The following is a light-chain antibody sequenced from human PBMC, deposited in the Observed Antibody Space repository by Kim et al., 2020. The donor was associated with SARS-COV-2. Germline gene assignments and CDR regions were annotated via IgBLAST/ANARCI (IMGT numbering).Light chain of an antibody. Sequence: DIQMTQSPSTLSASVGDRVTITCRASQIITSWLAWYQQRPGKAPKLLIYKASTLESGVPSRFSGSGSGTEFTLTITGLQPDDFATYYCQRYDTYWTFGQGTKVDIK. CDR2: KAS. CDR3: QRYDTYWT. J-gene: IGKJ1*01. CDR1: QIITSW. V-gene: IGKV1-5*03.